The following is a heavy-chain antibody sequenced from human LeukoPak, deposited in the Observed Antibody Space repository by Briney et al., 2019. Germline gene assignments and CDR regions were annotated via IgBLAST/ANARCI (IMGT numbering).Heavy chain of an antibody. V-gene: IGHV3-23*01. CDR2: ISGSGGST. J-gene: IGHJ4*02. D-gene: IGHD6-13*01. CDR3: AKDGGIAAAGTSVYFDY. CDR1: GFTFSSYA. Sequence: GGSLRLSCAASGFTFSSYAMSWVRQAPGKGLQWVSGISGSGGSTYYADSAKGRFTISRDNSKNTLSLQMNSLRAEDTAVYYCAKDGGIAAAGTSVYFDYWGQGTLVTVSS.